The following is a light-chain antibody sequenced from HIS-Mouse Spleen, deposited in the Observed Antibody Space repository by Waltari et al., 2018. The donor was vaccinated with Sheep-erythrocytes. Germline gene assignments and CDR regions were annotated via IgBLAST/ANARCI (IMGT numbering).Light chain of an antibody. Sequence: QSALTQPRPASGSPGQSVTISCTGTSSDVGGYHYVSWYQQHPGKAPKLMIYDVSKRPSGVPDRFSGSKSGNTASLTISGLQAEDEADYYCCSYAGSYNHVFATGTKVTVL. V-gene: IGLV2-11*01. J-gene: IGLJ1*01. CDR2: DVS. CDR1: SSDVGGYHY. CDR3: CSYAGSYNHV.